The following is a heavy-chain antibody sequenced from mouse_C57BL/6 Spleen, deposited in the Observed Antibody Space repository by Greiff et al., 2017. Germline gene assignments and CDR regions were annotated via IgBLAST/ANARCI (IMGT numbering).Heavy chain of an antibody. V-gene: IGHV1-63*01. Sequence: QVQLQQSGAELVRPGTSVKMSCKASGYTFTNYWIGWAKQRPGHGLEWIGDIYPGGGYTNYNEKFKGKATLTAEKSSSTAYMQFSSLTSEDSAIYYCARRYYDYGWFAYWGQGTLVTVSA. J-gene: IGHJ3*01. D-gene: IGHD2-4*01. CDR1: GYTFTNYW. CDR3: ARRYYDYGWFAY. CDR2: IYPGGGYT.